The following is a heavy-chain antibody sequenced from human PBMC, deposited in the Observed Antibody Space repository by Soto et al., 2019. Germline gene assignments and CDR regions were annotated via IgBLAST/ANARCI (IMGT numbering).Heavy chain of an antibody. CDR2: ISYDGSVK. V-gene: IGHV3-30*18. CDR1: GFTFSSYG. J-gene: IGHJ2*01. CDR3: AKPVQNVGYHDEIWYFDS. D-gene: IGHD3-22*01. Sequence: QVQLVESGGGVVQPGRSLRLSCEASGFTFSSYGMHWVRQAPGKGLEWVAVISYDGSVKYYADSVKGRFTISKDNSKNTLYLQRNSMRAEDTAVYYCAKPVQNVGYHDEIWYFDSGGRGTLVTVSS.